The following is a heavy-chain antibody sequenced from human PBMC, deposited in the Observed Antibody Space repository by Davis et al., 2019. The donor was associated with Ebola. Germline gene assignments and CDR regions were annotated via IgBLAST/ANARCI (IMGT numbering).Heavy chain of an antibody. CDR3: AKGPTRSGYY. Sequence: GESLKISSAASGFMFSSCGMNWVRQAPGKGLEWVSGIGVSGGSTYADSVKGRFTISRDNSQNTVYLQMTGLRAEDTAIYYCAKGPTRSGYYWGQGTLVTVSS. CDR1: GFMFSSCG. D-gene: IGHD6-19*01. V-gene: IGHV3-23*01. J-gene: IGHJ4*02. CDR2: IGVSGGST.